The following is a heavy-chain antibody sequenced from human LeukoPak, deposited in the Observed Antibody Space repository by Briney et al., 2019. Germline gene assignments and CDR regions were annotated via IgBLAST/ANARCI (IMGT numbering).Heavy chain of an antibody. D-gene: IGHD3-10*01. CDR3: ARASRGVLDY. CDR1: GFTFDDYG. J-gene: IGHJ4*02. CDR2: ISSSSSTI. Sequence: PGGSLRLSCAASGFTFDDYGMSWVRQAPGKGLEWVSYISSSSSTIYYADSVKGRFTISRDNAKNSLYLQMNSLRAEDTAVYYCARASRGVLDYWGQGTLVTVSS. V-gene: IGHV3-48*01.